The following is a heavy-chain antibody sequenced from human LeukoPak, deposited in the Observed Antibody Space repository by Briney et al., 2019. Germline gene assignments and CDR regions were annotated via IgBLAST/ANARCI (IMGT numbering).Heavy chain of an antibody. D-gene: IGHD2-21*01. CDR3: ARGENCGGDCYPPYFDY. CDR2: IYYSGST. V-gene: IGHV4-59*01. Sequence: SETLSLTCTVSGGSISSYYWSWIRQPPGKGLEWIGYIYYSGSTNYNPSLKSRVTISVDKSKNQFSLKLSSVTAADTAVYYCARGENCGGDCYPPYFDYWGQGTLVTVSS. J-gene: IGHJ4*02. CDR1: GGSISSYY.